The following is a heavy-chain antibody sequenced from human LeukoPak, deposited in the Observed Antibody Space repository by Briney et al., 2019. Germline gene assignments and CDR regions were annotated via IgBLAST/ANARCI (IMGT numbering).Heavy chain of an antibody. CDR2: INPSGGST. J-gene: IGHJ5*02. Sequence: GASVKVSCKAFGHSLTSYSMHWVRQAPGQGLEWMGIINPSGGSTSYAQKFQGRVTMTRDTSISTAYMALSRLRSDDTAVYYCAKGPPEYCSGGSCHSGRNWIDPWGQGTLVTVSS. V-gene: IGHV1-46*01. CDR3: AKGPPEYCSGGSCHSGRNWIDP. CDR1: GHSLTSYS. D-gene: IGHD2-15*01.